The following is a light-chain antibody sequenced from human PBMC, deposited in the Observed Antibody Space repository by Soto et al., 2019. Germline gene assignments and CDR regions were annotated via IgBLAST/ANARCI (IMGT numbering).Light chain of an antibody. CDR2: DAS. J-gene: IGKJ2*01. CDR1: QSVSSY. Sequence: EIVLTQSPATLSLSPGERATLSCRASQSVSSYLACYQQKPGQAPRLLLYDASNRATGIPARFSGSGSDTDFSFTISSLEPEDFAVYYCQQRSNSPPYTFGQGTKLEIK. CDR3: QQRSNSPPYT. V-gene: IGKV3-11*01.